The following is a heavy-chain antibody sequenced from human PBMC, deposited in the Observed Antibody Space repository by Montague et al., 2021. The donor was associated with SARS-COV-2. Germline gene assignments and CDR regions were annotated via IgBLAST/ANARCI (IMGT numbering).Heavy chain of an antibody. CDR2: MSDHGDVT. J-gene: IGHJ6*02. Sequence: PLRLSYAASGFTFSRYAMHWVRQAPGKGPEWVAVMSDHGDVTWYADSAKGRFTISRDNSKNTLYLQMNSLRAEDTAVYYCVRCSGTCTLQDFYGMDVWGQGTTVTVSS. V-gene: IGHV3-30*04. CDR3: VRCSGTCTLQDFYGMDV. CDR1: GFTFSRYA. D-gene: IGHD2-2*01.